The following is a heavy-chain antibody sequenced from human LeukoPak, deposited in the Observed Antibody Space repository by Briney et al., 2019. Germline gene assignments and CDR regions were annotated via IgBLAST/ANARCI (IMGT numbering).Heavy chain of an antibody. D-gene: IGHD2/OR15-2a*01. CDR2: INHSGST. J-gene: IGHJ4*02. V-gene: IGHV4-38-2*02. Sequence: SETLSLTCTVSGYSISNNFYWAWIRQPPGKGLEWIGEINHSGSTNYNPSLKSRVTISVDTSKNQFSLKLSSVTAADTAVYYCARGNIPDYWGQGTLVTVSS. CDR1: GYSISNNFY. CDR3: ARGNIPDY.